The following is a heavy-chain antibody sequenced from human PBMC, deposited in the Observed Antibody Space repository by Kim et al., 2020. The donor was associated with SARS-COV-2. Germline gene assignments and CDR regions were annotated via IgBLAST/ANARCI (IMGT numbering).Heavy chain of an antibody. D-gene: IGHD1-7*01. V-gene: IGHV1-2*02. CDR2: GGT. CDR3: AFGTPPTH. Sequence: GGTNYAQKFQGRVTMTRDTSISTAYMELSRLRSDDTAVYYCAFGTPPTHWGQGTLVTVSS. J-gene: IGHJ4*02.